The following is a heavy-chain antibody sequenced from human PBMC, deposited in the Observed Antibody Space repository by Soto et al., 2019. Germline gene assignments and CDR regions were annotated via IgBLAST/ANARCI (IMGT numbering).Heavy chain of an antibody. V-gene: IGHV2-5*02. D-gene: IGHD3-9*01. CDR2: IYWDDEK. Sequence: QITLKESGPTLVKPTQTLTLTCSFSGFSLSNSGVGVGWIRQSPGKALEWLALIYWDDEKRYNPSLKYRLTIIKDSSKNQFLLIMTNMDPVDTATYYCAHRRNTYYDILTGYSKNRFDPWGQGTLVTVSS. CDR3: AHRRNTYYDILTGYSKNRFDP. J-gene: IGHJ5*02. CDR1: GFSLSNSGVG.